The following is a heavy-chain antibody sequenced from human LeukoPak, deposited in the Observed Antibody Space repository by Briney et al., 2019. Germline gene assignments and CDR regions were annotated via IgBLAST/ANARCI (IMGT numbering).Heavy chain of an antibody. CDR1: GFTFDDYA. J-gene: IGHJ6*03. D-gene: IGHD2-2*01. V-gene: IGHV3-9*01. CDR3: ARGCSSTSGNYYYYMDV. Sequence: PGRPLRLSCAASGFTFDDYAMHWVRQAPGKGLEWVSGISWNSGSIGYADSVKGRFTISRDNAKNSLYLQMNSLRAGDTAVYYCARGCSSTSGNYYYYMDVWGKGTTVTISS. CDR2: ISWNSGSI.